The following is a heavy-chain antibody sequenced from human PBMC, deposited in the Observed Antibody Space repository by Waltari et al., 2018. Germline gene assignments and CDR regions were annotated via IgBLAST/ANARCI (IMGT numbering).Heavy chain of an antibody. V-gene: IGHV3-23*03. J-gene: IGHJ4*02. CDR2: IYSGGST. Sequence: EVQLLESGGGLVQPGGSLSLSCAASGFTFSSYAMSWVRQAPGKGQEWVSDIYSGGSTYYADSVKGRFTISRDKSKNTLYLQMNSLRAEDTAVYYCAKDPPPRNWGQGTLVTVSS. CDR3: AKDPPPRN. CDR1: GFTFSSYA.